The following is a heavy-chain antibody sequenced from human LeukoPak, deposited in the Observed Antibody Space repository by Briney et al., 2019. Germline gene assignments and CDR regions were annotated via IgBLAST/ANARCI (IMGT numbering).Heavy chain of an antibody. J-gene: IGHJ4*02. D-gene: IGHD3-22*01. V-gene: IGHV3-23*01. CDR3: AKTGDSSGYYYGVDY. Sequence: VGSLRLSCAASEFTFSSYAMSWVRQAPGKGLEWVSAISGSGGSTYYADSVKGRFTISRDNSKNTLYLQMNSLRAEDTAVYYCAKTGDSSGYYYGVDYWGQGTLVTVSS. CDR1: EFTFSSYA. CDR2: ISGSGGST.